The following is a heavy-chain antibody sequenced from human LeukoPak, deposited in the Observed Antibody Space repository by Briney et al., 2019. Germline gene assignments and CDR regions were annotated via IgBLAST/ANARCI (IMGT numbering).Heavy chain of an antibody. Sequence: PGGSLRLSCTASGFTFSAYDMNWVRQAPGKGLEWISHITNGDSTIYYADSVKGRFTISRDNAKNSVYLQMNTLRAEDTAAYYCARAFDYWGQGTLVTVSS. J-gene: IGHJ4*02. CDR3: ARAFDY. CDR2: ITNGDSTI. V-gene: IGHV3-48*01. CDR1: GFTFSAYD.